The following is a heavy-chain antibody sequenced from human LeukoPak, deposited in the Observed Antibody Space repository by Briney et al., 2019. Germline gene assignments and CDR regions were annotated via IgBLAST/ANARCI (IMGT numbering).Heavy chain of an antibody. Sequence: ASVKVSCKASGYTFTSYGISWVRQAPGQGLEWMGWISAYNGNTNYAQKLQGRVTMTTDTSTSTACMELRSLRSDDTAVYYCARFGSVVVPTQGWFDPWGQGTLVTVSS. CDR3: ARFGSVVVPTQGWFDP. CDR2: ISAYNGNT. J-gene: IGHJ5*02. CDR1: GYTFTSYG. D-gene: IGHD2-2*01. V-gene: IGHV1-18*04.